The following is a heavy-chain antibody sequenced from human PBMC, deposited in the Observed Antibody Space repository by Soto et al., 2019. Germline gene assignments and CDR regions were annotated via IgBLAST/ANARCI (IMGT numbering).Heavy chain of an antibody. V-gene: IGHV1-3*01. CDR2: INAGNGNT. CDR1: GYTFTSYA. CDR3: ARGAPGYCSSTSCQDYFDY. J-gene: IGHJ4*02. Sequence: ASVKVSCKASGYTFTSYAMHWVRQAPGQRLEWMGWINAGNGNTKYSQKFQGRVTITRDTSASTAYMELSSLRSEDTAVYYCARGAPGYCSSTSCQDYFDYWGQGTLVTVSS. D-gene: IGHD2-2*03.